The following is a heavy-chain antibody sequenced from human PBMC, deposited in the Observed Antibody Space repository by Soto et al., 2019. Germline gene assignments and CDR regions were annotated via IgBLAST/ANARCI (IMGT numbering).Heavy chain of an antibody. D-gene: IGHD6-19*01. CDR3: ARDQEPITLKYSSGWYGDDAFDI. CDR2: ISAYNGNT. CDR1: GYTFTSYG. Sequence: ASVKVSCKASGYTFTSYGISWVRQAPGQGLEWMGWISAYNGNTNYAQKLQGRVTMTTDTSTSTAYMELRSLRSDDTAVYYCARDQEPITLKYSSGWYGDDAFDIWGQGTMVTVSS. V-gene: IGHV1-18*01. J-gene: IGHJ3*02.